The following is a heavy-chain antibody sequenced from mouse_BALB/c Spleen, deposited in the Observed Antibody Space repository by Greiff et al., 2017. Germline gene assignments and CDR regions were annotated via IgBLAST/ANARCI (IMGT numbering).Heavy chain of an antibody. CDR2: IYPSDSYT. CDR3: TRSIYDGYYYAMDY. Sequence: VQLQQPGAELVRPGASVKLSCKVSGYTFTSYWINWVKQRPGQGLEWIGNIYPSDSYTNYNQKFKDKATLTVDKSSSTAYMQLSSPTSEDSAVYYCTRSIYDGYYYAMDYWGQGTSVTVSS. D-gene: IGHD2-3*01. V-gene: IGHV1-69*02. J-gene: IGHJ4*01. CDR1: GYTFTSYW.